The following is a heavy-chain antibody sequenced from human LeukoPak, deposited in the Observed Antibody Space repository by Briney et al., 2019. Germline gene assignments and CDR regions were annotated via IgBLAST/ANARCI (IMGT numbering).Heavy chain of an antibody. CDR1: GFTFSSYS. V-gene: IGHV3-30*03. CDR3: ARISGSRNYYFGAFDV. CDR2: ISYDGSNK. J-gene: IGHJ3*01. D-gene: IGHD3-10*01. Sequence: GGSLRLSCAASGFTFSSYSMNWVRQAPGKGLEWVAVISYDGSNKYYADSVKGRFTISRDNSKNTLYLQMSSLRAEDTAMYYCARISGSRNYYFGAFDVWGQGTMVTVSS.